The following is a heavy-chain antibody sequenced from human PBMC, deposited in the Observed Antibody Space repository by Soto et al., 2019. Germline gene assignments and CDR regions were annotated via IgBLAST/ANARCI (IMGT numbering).Heavy chain of an antibody. D-gene: IGHD2-15*01. CDR3: GRHLASRPGGGGMAV. Sequence: GGSLRLSCAASGFTFSSYSMNWVRQAPGKGLEWVSSISSSSSYIYYADSVKGRFTISRDNAKNSLYLQMNSLRAEDTAVYYCGRHLASRPGGGGMAVWGQGTRVTVSS. J-gene: IGHJ6*02. CDR1: GFTFSSYS. CDR2: ISSSSSYI. V-gene: IGHV3-21*01.